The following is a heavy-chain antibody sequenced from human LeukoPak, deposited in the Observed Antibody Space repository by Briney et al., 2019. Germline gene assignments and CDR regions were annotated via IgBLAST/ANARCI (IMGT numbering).Heavy chain of an antibody. V-gene: IGHV4-61*02. CDR1: GGSISSGSYY. CDR3: ARDRRCVSMACSTPVTSVYYYSHMDV. Sequence: KPSETLSLTCTVSGGSISSGSYYWSWVRQPAGKGLEWVGRIHSSGTTNYNPFFESRLSMSVDTSQDQVSLRLTALTAADTAVYYCARDRRCVSMACSTPVTSVYYYSHMDVWGRGTTVTVSS. D-gene: IGHD3-10*01. CDR2: IHSSGTT. J-gene: IGHJ6*03.